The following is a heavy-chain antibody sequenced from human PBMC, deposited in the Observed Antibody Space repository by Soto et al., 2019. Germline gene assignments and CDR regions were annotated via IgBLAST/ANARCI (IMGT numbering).Heavy chain of an antibody. J-gene: IGHJ4*02. Sequence: ASVKVSCKASGYTFTSYDINWVRQATGQGLEWMGWISAYNGNTHCAQKVRDRVTLTTDTSTNTAYMELRSLTSDDTAVYYCARDQESITDRILQYWGQGTRVTVS. CDR1: GYTFTSYD. CDR2: ISAYNGNT. D-gene: IGHD3-10*01. V-gene: IGHV1-18*01. CDR3: ARDQESITDRILQY.